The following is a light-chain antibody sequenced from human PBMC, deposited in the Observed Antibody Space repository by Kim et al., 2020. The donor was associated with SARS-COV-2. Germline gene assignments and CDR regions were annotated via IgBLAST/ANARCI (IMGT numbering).Light chain of an antibody. V-gene: IGKV1-6*01. CDR2: ATS. J-gene: IGKJ1*01. CDR1: QGIRND. Sequence: AIQMTQSPSSLSVSVGDRVTITCRASQGIRNDLGWYQQKPGKAPKLLIYATSSLQSGVPPRFSGSGSGTDFTLTISSLQPEDFATYYCLQDYNYPMTFGQGTKVDIK. CDR3: LQDYNYPMT.